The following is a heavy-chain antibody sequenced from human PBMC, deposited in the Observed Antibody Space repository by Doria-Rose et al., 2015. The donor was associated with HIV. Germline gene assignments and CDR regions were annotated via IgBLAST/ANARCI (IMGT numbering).Heavy chain of an antibody. J-gene: IGHJ4*02. CDR2: ITAENGNT. CDR1: GYTFTSYG. Sequence: QVQLVQSGPEVKKPGALVKVSCKASGYTFTSYGFSWVRQAPGQGLEWMGRITAENGNTKYAQKFQGRVTMTTDTPTSTAYMELRGLRSDDTALYYCARRTDYFDYWGQGTLVTVSS. CDR3: ARRTDYFDY. V-gene: IGHV1-18*01.